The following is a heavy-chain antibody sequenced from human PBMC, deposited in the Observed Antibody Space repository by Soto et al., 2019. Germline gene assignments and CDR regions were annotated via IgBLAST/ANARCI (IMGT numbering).Heavy chain of an antibody. CDR2: IYSDSTT. J-gene: IGHJ4*02. CDR1: GFTFSAYT. Sequence: GGSLRFSCSSSGFTFSAYTMNWVRQAPGKGLEWVSVIYSDSTTYYADSVQGRFTVSRDISKNTLFLQMNSLRAEDTAVYYCATEEGSGYYCDYWGLGTLVTVSS. V-gene: IGHV3-66*01. CDR3: ATEEGSGYYCDY.